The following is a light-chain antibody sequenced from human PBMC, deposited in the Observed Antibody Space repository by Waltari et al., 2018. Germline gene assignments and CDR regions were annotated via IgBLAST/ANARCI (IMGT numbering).Light chain of an antibody. V-gene: IGLV2-23*02. CDR3: CSYAGLSTWV. J-gene: IGLJ3*02. CDR1: NHAVGRYVL. Sequence: QSALTQPAAVSGSPGQSIPISCTGTNHAVGRYVLVSWYQQHPGKAPKLIIFEVHKWPSGVSNRFSGSKSGNTASLTVSGLQAADEAHYYCCSYAGLSTWVFGGGTKLTVL. CDR2: EVH.